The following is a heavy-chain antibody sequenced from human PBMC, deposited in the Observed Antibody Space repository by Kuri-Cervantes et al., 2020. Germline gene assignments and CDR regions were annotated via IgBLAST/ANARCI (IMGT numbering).Heavy chain of an antibody. CDR1: GGSFSGYY. D-gene: IGHD3-9*01. Sequence: SETLSLTCAVYGGSFSGYYWSWIRQPPGKGLEWIGYIYYSGSTNYNPSLKSRVTISVDTSKNQFSLKLSSVTAADTAVYYCAATADILTGYRYWYFDLWGRGTLVTVSS. J-gene: IGHJ2*01. V-gene: IGHV4-59*01. CDR2: IYYSGST. CDR3: AATADILTGYRYWYFDL.